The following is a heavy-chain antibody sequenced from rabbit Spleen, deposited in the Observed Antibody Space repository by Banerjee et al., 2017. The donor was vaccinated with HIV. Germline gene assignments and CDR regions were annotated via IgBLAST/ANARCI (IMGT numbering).Heavy chain of an antibody. CDR3: ARENYSGYAHGL. V-gene: IGHV1S45*01. J-gene: IGHJ4*01. CDR1: GVSFSSTYY. D-gene: IGHD6-1*01. CDR2: IYGGDMHST. Sequence: EQLEESGGGLVKPEGSLTLTCKASGVSFSSTYYMCWVRQAPGKGLEWITCIYGGDMHSTAYASWAKGRFTISKTSSTTVTLQMTRLTAADTATYFCARENYSGYAHGLWGPGTLVTVS.